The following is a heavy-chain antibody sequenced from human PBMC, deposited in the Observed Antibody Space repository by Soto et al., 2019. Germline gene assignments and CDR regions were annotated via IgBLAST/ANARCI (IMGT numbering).Heavy chain of an antibody. V-gene: IGHV6-1*01. D-gene: IGHD3-3*01. CDR1: GDTVSRNSAA. CDR2: TNYRSKWYN. CDR3: VRNTITILGNCFDP. J-gene: IGHJ5*02. Sequence: SQTLSLTCAISGDTVSRNSAAWNWIRQSPSRGLEWLGRTNYRSKWYNDYAMSVKSRITINADTSKNEISLQLNPVTPEHTAVYYCVRNTITILGNCFDPWGPGTLVTVCS.